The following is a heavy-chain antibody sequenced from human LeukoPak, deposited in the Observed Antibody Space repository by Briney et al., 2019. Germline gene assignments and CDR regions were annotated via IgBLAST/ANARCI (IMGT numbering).Heavy chain of an antibody. CDR3: ARLVDYYYYMDV. Sequence: GGSLRLSCAASGFTFSSYWMSWVRQAPGKGLEWVANIKQDGREKYYVDSVKGRFTISRDNAKNSLYLQMNSMRAEDTAVYYCARLVDYYYYMDVWGKGTTVTVSS. V-gene: IGHV3-7*01. CDR1: GFTFSSYW. CDR2: IKQDGREK. J-gene: IGHJ6*03.